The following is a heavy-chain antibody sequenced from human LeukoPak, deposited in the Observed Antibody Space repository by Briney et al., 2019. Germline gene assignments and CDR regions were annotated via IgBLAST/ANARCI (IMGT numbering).Heavy chain of an antibody. CDR3: ARLGGTLYGMDI. CDR1: GGSIGSYY. Sequence: PSETLSLTCTVSGGSIGSYYWSWIRQPPGKGLEWIGYIYYSGSTKYNPSLKSRVTISVDTSKNQFSLKLSSVTAADTALYYCARLGGTLYGMDIWGQGTTVTVSS. V-gene: IGHV4-59*08. CDR2: IYYSGST. J-gene: IGHJ6*02. D-gene: IGHD1-1*01.